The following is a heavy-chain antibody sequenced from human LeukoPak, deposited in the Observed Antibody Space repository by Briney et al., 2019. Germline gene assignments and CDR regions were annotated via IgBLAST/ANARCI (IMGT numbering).Heavy chain of an antibody. J-gene: IGHJ5*02. D-gene: IGHD1-1*01. CDR3: PRDTLRRLVVGTATTRSNSGP. CDR2: IYYSGST. V-gene: IGHV4-59*12. CDR1: GGSISGYY. Sequence: SETLSLTCTVSGGSISGYYWSWIRQPPGKGLEWIGYIYYSGSTNYNPSLKSRVTISVDTSKNQFSLKLSSVTAADTGLYYCPRDTLRRLVVGTATTRSNSGPWGPGAPVTVPS.